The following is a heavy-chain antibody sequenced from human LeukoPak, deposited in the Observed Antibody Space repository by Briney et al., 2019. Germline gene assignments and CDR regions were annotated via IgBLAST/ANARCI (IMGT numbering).Heavy chain of an antibody. CDR2: MYYTGST. J-gene: IGHJ4*02. D-gene: IGHD4-17*01. V-gene: IGHV4-59*08. CDR1: GGSISSDY. Sequence: SETLSLTCSVSGGSISSDYWAWIRQPPGKGLEWIGYMYYTGSTNYNPSLKSRVTISLATSKNQFSLKLSSVTAADTAVYYCARQMNTVTADYWGQGTLVTVSS. CDR3: ARQMNTVTADY.